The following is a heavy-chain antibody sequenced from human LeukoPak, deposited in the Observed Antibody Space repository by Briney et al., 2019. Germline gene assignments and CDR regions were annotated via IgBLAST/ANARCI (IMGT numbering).Heavy chain of an antibody. CDR3: ATPRGLLWFGEVPFRFDY. Sequence: ASVKVSCKASGYTFTSYGISWVRQAPGKGLEWMGGFDPEDGETIYAQKFQGRVTMTEDTSTDTAYMELSSLRSEDTAVYYCATPRGLLWFGEVPFRFDYWGQGTLVTVSS. CDR1: GYTFTSYG. CDR2: FDPEDGET. J-gene: IGHJ4*02. D-gene: IGHD3-10*01. V-gene: IGHV1-24*01.